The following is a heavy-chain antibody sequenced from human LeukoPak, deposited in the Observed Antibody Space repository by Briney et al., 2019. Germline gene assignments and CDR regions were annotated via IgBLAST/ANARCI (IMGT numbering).Heavy chain of an antibody. Sequence: PSETLSLTCTVSGGSISSYYWSWVRQPPGKGLEWIGYIFYSGSTNYNPSLKSRVTISVDTSKNQFSLKLSSVTAADTAVYYCARVYYSNSYDYWYFDLWGRGTLVTASS. V-gene: IGHV4-59*01. CDR2: IFYSGST. CDR3: ARVYYSNSYDYWYFDL. D-gene: IGHD6-13*01. J-gene: IGHJ2*01. CDR1: GGSISSYY.